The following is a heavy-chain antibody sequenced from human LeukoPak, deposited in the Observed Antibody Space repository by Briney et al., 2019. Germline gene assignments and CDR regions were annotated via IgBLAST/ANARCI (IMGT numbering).Heavy chain of an antibody. CDR2: IYTSGTT. CDR3: ARGLDYWYRFDP. Sequence: SETLSLTCTVSGDSISSYYWSWIRQPPGKGLEWIGYIYTSGTTNYNPSLKSRVTISVDTSKNQLSLKLSSVTAADTAVYYCARGLDYWYRFDPWGQGTLVTVSS. J-gene: IGHJ5*02. D-gene: IGHD2-8*02. CDR1: GDSISSYY. V-gene: IGHV4-4*09.